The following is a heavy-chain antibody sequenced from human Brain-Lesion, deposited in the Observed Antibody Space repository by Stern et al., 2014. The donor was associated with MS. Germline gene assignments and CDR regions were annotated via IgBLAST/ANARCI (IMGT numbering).Heavy chain of an antibody. CDR2: MNPYSGNT. Sequence: VQLGESGAEVNKPGASGEVSCKASGYTFSSYDITWVRQASGNGLEWMGWMNPYSGNTGYAQKFKGRVSMTSDPSISTVYMELTSLTSDDTAVYFCARAVRNQLLSEYWGQGTLVTVSS. D-gene: IGHD2-2*01. CDR3: ARAVRNQLLSEY. CDR1: GYTFSSYD. V-gene: IGHV1-8*01. J-gene: IGHJ4*02.